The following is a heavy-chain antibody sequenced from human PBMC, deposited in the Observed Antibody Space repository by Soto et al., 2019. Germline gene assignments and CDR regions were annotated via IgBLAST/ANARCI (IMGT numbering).Heavy chain of an antibody. Sequence: ASVKVSCKTSGYTLTSYDINWVRQATGQGLEWMGWMNTNSGNTGYAQKFQGRVTMTRNTSISTAYMELSSLRSVFPAVYYRASVGARGMDVWGEVTTVTV. J-gene: IGHJ6*02. CDR1: GYTLTSYD. CDR3: ASVGARGMDV. CDR2: MNTNSGNT. V-gene: IGHV1-8*01. D-gene: IGHD3-16*01.